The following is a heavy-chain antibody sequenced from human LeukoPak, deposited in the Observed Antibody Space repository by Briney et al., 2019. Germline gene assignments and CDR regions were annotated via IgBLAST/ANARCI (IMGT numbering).Heavy chain of an antibody. J-gene: IGHJ4*02. CDR3: AKGDLPLLYGGAFDY. Sequence: GGSLRLSCAASGFTFSSYVMNWVRQAPGKGLEWVSAISGTGDSTYYADSVKGRFTFSRDNYKSTLYLQMNSLRAEDTAVYYCAKGDLPLLYGGAFDYWGQGILVTVSS. CDR1: GFTFSSYV. V-gene: IGHV3-23*01. CDR2: ISGTGDST. D-gene: IGHD2-2*02.